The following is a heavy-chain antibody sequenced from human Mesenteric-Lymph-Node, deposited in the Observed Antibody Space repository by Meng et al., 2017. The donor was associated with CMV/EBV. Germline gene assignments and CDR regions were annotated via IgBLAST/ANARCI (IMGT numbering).Heavy chain of an antibody. CDR2: IYHSGST. D-gene: IGHD5-18*01. J-gene: IGHJ3*02. V-gene: IGHV4-38-2*02. CDR1: GYSISSGYY. CDR3: ARGRGYSYGNDAFDI. Sequence: SETLSLTCTVSGYSISSGYYWGWIRQPPGKGLEWIGSIYHSGSTYYNPSLKSRVTISVDTSKNQFSLKLSSVTAADTAVYYCARGRGYSYGNDAFDIWGQGTMVTVSS.